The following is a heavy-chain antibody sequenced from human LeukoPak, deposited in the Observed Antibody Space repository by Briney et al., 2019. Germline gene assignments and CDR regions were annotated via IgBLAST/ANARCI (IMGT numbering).Heavy chain of an antibody. D-gene: IGHD5-24*01. V-gene: IGHV1-46*01. CDR3: AALGWLQYTSSFDY. J-gene: IGHJ4*02. CDR2: INPSGGST. CDR1: GYTFTSYY. Sequence: ASVKVSCKASGYTFTSYYMHWVRQAPGQGLEWMGIINPSGGSTSYAQKFQGRVTITADESTSTAYMELSSLRSEDTAVYYCAALGWLQYTSSFDYWGQGTLVTVSS.